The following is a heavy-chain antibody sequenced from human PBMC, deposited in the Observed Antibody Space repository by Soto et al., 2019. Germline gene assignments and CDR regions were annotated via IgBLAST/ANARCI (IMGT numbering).Heavy chain of an antibody. CDR1: GYTFTDYF. V-gene: IGHV1-2*02. CDR3: ARSTQYSASLEFDY. D-gene: IGHD1-1*01. Sequence: QVQLVQSGAEVRKPGASVKVACTASGYTFTDYFIHWVRQAPGQGLEWMGWINPATGGTVFAQNLQGRVTMARDTPVNTVNMELSSLRSGDTALYYCARSTQYSASLEFDYWGQGTLVAVSS. CDR2: INPATGGT. J-gene: IGHJ4*02.